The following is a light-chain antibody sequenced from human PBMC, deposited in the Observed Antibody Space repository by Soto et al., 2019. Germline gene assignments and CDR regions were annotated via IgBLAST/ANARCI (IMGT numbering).Light chain of an antibody. Sequence: EIVLTQSPATLSLSPGERATLSCRASENVYNYLAWYQQIPGQPPRLLIYDASNRAAGVPGRFSGTGSGTDFTLTISSLEPEDFAVYYCLQRSDWPRTFGQGTKADIK. CDR3: LQRSDWPRT. CDR1: ENVYNY. CDR2: DAS. J-gene: IGKJ1*01. V-gene: IGKV3-11*01.